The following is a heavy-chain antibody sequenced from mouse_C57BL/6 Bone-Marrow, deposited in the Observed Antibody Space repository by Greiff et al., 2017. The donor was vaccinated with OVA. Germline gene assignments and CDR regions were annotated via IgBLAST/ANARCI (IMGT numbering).Heavy chain of an antibody. D-gene: IGHD1-1*01. V-gene: IGHV5-15*04. J-gene: IGHJ3*01. CDR3: ARVYYYGWFAY. Sequence: EVKVEESGGGLVQPGGSLKLSCAASGFTFSDYGMAWVRQAPRKGPEWVAFISNLAYSIYYADTVTGRFTISRENAKNTLYLEMSSLRSEDTAMYYCARVYYYGWFAYWGQGTLVTVSA. CDR1: GFTFSDYG. CDR2: ISNLAYSI.